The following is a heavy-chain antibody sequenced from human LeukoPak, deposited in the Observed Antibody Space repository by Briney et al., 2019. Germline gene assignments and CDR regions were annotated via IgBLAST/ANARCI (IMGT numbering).Heavy chain of an antibody. CDR2: IYTSGST. D-gene: IGHD6-13*01. Sequence: PSETLSLTCTVSGGSISSGSYYWSWIRQPAGKGLEWIGRIYTSGSTNYNPSLKSRVTISVDTSKNQFSLKLSSVTAADTAVYYCARDRPGQLVPWDYWGQGTLVTVSS. CDR1: GGSISSGSYY. J-gene: IGHJ4*02. CDR3: ARDRPGQLVPWDY. V-gene: IGHV4-61*02.